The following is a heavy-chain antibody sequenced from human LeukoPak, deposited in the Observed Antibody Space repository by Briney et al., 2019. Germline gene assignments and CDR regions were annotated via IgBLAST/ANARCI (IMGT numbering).Heavy chain of an antibody. CDR2: IYHSGST. Sequence: SETLSLTCAVSGGSISSSNWWSWVRQPPGKGLEWIGEIYHSGSTNYNPSLKSRVTISVDTSKNQFSLKLSSVTAADTAVYYCAREYDMVRGVINSGYFDYWGQGTLVTVSS. D-gene: IGHD3-10*01. CDR1: GGSISSSNW. J-gene: IGHJ4*02. V-gene: IGHV4-4*02. CDR3: AREYDMVRGVINSGYFDY.